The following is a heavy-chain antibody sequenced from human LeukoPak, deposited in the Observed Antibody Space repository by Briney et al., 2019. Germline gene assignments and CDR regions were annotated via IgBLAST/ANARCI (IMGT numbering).Heavy chain of an antibody. CDR3: ARVYGSGSSLGAFDI. Sequence: HRASVKVSCKASGYTFTGYYMHWVRQAPGQGLEWMGWINPNSGGTNYAQKFQGRVTMTRDTSISTAYMELSRLRSDDTAVYYCARVYGSGSSLGAFDIWGQGTRVTVSS. V-gene: IGHV1-2*02. D-gene: IGHD3-10*01. J-gene: IGHJ3*02. CDR2: INPNSGGT. CDR1: GYTFTGYY.